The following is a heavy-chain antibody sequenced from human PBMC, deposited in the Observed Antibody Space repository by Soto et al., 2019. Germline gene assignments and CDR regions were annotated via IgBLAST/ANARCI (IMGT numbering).Heavy chain of an antibody. CDR3: ARDLAAAGTLYYFDY. CDR2: IYYSGST. CDR1: GGSISSYY. V-gene: IGHV4-59*01. D-gene: IGHD6-13*01. J-gene: IGHJ4*02. Sequence: QVQLQESGPGLVKPSETLSLTCTVSGGSISSYYWSWIRQPPGKGLEWIGDIYYSGSTNYNPSLKSRVTISVDTSKNQFSLKLSSVTAADTAVYYCARDLAAAGTLYYFDYWGQGTLVTVSS.